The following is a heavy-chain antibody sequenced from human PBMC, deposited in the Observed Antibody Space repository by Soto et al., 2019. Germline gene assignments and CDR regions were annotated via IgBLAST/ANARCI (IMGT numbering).Heavy chain of an antibody. CDR1: GIPFETYW. CDR2: INEDGSQI. J-gene: IGHJ4*02. CDR3: ATYCSGPNCHSS. V-gene: IGHV3-7*05. D-gene: IGHD2-2*01. Sequence: QLVESGGGLVQPGESLRLSCAASGIPFETYWMNWVRQAPGTGLEWVANINEDGSQIYYVDSVKGRFTISRDNANNLLYLQMKYPRVDETAVYYCATYCSGPNCHSSWGQGTLVTVSS.